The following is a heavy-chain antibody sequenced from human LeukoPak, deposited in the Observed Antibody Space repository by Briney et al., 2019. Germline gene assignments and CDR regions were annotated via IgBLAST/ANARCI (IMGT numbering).Heavy chain of an antibody. CDR2: INPSGGST. J-gene: IGHJ3*02. CDR3: ARAPSRRDAFDI. CDR1: GYTFTSYY. Sequence: ASVKVSCKASGYTFTSYYMHWARQAPGQGLEWMGIINPSGGSTSYAQKFQGRVTMTRDTSTSTVYMELSSLRSEDTAVYYCARAPSRRDAFDIWGQGTMVTVSS. V-gene: IGHV1-46*01.